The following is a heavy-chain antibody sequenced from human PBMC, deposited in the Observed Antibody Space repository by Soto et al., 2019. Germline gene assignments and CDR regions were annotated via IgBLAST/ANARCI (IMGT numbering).Heavy chain of an antibody. CDR1: GFTFSSYA. V-gene: IGHV3-30-3*01. CDR2: ISYDGSNK. Sequence: QVQLVESGGGVVQPGRSLRLSCAASGFTFSSYAMHWVRQAPGKGLEWVAVISYDGSNKYYADSVKGRFTISRDNSKNTVYLQMYSLRAEDTAVYYCARDRGYYGSGSYYNQYCYYGMDVWGQGTTVIVSS. J-gene: IGHJ6*02. D-gene: IGHD3-10*01. CDR3: ARDRGYYGSGSYYNQYCYYGMDV.